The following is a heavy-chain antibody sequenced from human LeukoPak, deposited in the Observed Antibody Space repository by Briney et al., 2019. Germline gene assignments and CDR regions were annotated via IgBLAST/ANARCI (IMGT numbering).Heavy chain of an antibody. Sequence: GRSLSLSCAASGFTFSSYAMHWVRGAPGKGLEWVAVISYDGSNKYYADSVKGRFTISRDNPKNTLYLQMNSLRAEDTAVYYCARDPTKRKSKYDFWSDYLDYWGQGTLVTVSS. J-gene: IGHJ4*02. CDR1: GFTFSSYA. CDR3: ARDPTKRKSKYDFWSDYLDY. CDR2: ISYDGSNK. D-gene: IGHD3-3*01. V-gene: IGHV3-30-3*01.